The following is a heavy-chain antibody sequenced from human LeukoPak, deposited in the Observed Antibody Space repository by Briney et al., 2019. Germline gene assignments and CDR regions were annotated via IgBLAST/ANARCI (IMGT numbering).Heavy chain of an antibody. V-gene: IGHV1-69*13. J-gene: IGHJ4*02. Sequence: ASVKVSCKASGGTFSSYAISWVRQAPGQGLEWMGGIIPIFGTANYAQKFQGRVTITADESTSTAYMELSSLRSEDTAVYYCARDRGAYSGYDFDYWGQGTLATVSS. CDR3: ARDRGAYSGYDFDY. D-gene: IGHD5-12*01. CDR2: IIPIFGTA. CDR1: GGTFSSYA.